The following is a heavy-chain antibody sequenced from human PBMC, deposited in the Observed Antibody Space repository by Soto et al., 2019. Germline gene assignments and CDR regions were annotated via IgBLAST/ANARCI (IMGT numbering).Heavy chain of an antibody. J-gene: IGHJ4*02. CDR2: ISSSSNYT. D-gene: IGHD3-3*01. V-gene: IGHV3-11*06. Sequence: PGGSLRLSCAASGFTFSDYYMSWIRQAPGKGLEWVSYISSSSNYTNYADSVKGRFTISRDNAKNSLYLQMNSLRAEDTAVYYCARDHSGYDFWSGYWFYFDYWGQGTLVTVSS. CDR3: ARDHSGYDFWSGYWFYFDY. CDR1: GFTFSDYY.